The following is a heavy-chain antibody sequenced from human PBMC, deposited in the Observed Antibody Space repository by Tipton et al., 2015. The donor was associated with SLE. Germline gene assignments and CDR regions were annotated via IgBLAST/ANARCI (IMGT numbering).Heavy chain of an antibody. CDR3: ARGRGSYDFDY. CDR2: IHHSGSN. J-gene: IGHJ4*02. D-gene: IGHD1-26*01. V-gene: IGHV4-38-2*01. Sequence: TLSLTCAVSDFSISSGYYWGWIRQPPGKGLEWIATIHHSGSNYYNPSLESRVTISVDTSKNQFSLKLNTVTAADTALYYCARGRGSYDFDYWGQGTLVTVSS. CDR1: DFSISSGYY.